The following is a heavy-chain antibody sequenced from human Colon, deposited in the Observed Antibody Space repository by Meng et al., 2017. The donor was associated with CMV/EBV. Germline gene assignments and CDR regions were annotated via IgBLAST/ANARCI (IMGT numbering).Heavy chain of an antibody. CDR3: TTDGGFFRFDT. CDR2: IDGDGSVT. D-gene: IGHD3-3*01. V-gene: IGHV3-7*01. CDR1: GLTFSNFW. Sequence: GGSLRLSCAASGLTFSNFWVTWIRQAPGKGLEWLANIDGDGSVTNYVDSVRGRFTISRDNAKNSVYLQMNSLRDEDTAVYYCTTDGGFFRFDTWGQGTLVTVSS. J-gene: IGHJ5*02.